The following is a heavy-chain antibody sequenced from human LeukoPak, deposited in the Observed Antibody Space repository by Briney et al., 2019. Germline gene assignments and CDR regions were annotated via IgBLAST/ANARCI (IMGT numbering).Heavy chain of an antibody. V-gene: IGHV3-30-3*01. J-gene: IGHJ4*02. CDR3: ARVPSPQLGYFDY. CDR2: ISYDGSNK. D-gene: IGHD1-1*01. Sequence: GGSLRLSCAASGFTFSSYAMHWVRQAQGKGLEWVAVISYDGSNKYYADSVKGRFTISRDNSKNTLYLQMNSLRAEDTAVYYCARVPSPQLGYFDYWGQGTLVTVSS. CDR1: GFTFSSYA.